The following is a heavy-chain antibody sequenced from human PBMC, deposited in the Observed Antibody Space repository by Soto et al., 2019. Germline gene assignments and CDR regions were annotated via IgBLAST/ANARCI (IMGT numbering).Heavy chain of an antibody. Sequence: SLTCAVSGYSISSGYYWGWIRQPPGKGLEWIGSIYHSGSTYYNPSLKSRVTISVDTSKNQFSLKLSSVTAADTAVYYCARDNYGSGSYYTFDYWGQGTLVTVS. CDR1: GYSISSGYY. V-gene: IGHV4-38-2*02. J-gene: IGHJ4*02. CDR3: ARDNYGSGSYYTFDY. D-gene: IGHD3-10*01. CDR2: IYHSGST.